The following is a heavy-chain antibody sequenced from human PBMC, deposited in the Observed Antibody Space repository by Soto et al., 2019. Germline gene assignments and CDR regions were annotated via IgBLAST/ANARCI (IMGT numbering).Heavy chain of an antibody. V-gene: IGHV3-23*01. CDR2: ISGSGGST. CDR3: AGYIAPPGAFDI. D-gene: IGHD5-18*01. Sequence: GGALRLSCAASGFTFSSYAMSWVRQAPGKGLEWVSAISGSGGSTYYADSVKGRFTISRDNSKNTLYLQMNSLRAEDTAVYYCAGYIAPPGAFDIWGKGTMLTVSS. J-gene: IGHJ3*02. CDR1: GFTFSSYA.